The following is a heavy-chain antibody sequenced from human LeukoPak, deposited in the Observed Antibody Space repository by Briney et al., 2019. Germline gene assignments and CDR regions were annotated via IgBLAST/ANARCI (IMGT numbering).Heavy chain of an antibody. CDR1: GFTVSSNY. CDR3: ARLITVDWFAFDI. V-gene: IGHV3-53*04. Sequence: GGSLRFSGAASGFTVSSNYISGSRQAPGKGWDGVSVIYSGGSTYYADSVKGRFTISRHNSKNTLYLQMNSLRAEDTAVYYCARLITVDWFAFDIWGQGTMVTVSS. J-gene: IGHJ3*02. CDR2: IYSGGST. D-gene: IGHD3-9*01.